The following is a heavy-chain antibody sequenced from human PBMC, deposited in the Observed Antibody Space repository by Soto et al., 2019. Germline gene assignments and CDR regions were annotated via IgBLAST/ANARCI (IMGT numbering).Heavy chain of an antibody. D-gene: IGHD2-2*01. Sequence: GGSLRLSCAASGFTFSSYGMHWARQAPGKGLEWVAVISYDGSNKYYADSVKGRFTISRDNSKNTLYLQMNSLRAEDTAVYYCAKAYPGPAYGMDVWGQGTTVTVSS. CDR3: AKAYPGPAYGMDV. CDR1: GFTFSSYG. CDR2: ISYDGSNK. J-gene: IGHJ6*02. V-gene: IGHV3-30*18.